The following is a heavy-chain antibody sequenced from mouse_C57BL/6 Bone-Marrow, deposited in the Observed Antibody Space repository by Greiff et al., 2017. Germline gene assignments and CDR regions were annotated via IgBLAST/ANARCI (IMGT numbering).Heavy chain of an antibody. D-gene: IGHD1-1*01. CDR2: INPNNGGT. CDR1: GYTFTDYY. CDR3: ARFTTVAYWYFDV. Sequence: EVQLQQSGPELVKPGASVKISCKASGYTFTDYYMNWVKQSHGKSLEWIGDINPNNGGTSYNQKFKGKATLTVDKSSSTAYMELRSLTSEYSAVYYGARFTTVAYWYFDVWGTGTTVTVSS. J-gene: IGHJ1*03. V-gene: IGHV1-26*01.